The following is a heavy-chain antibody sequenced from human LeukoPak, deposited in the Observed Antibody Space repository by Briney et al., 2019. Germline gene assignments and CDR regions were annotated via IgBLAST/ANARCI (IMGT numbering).Heavy chain of an antibody. J-gene: IGHJ6*02. CDR1: GGSFSGYY. CDR3: ARDRRIVVVPAAPKNYYYGMDV. V-gene: IGHV4-34*01. CDR2: INHSRST. D-gene: IGHD2-2*01. Sequence: SETLSLTCAVYGGSFSGYYWSWIRQPPGKGLEWIGEINHSRSTNYNPSLKSRVTISVDTSKNQFSLKLSSVTAADTAVYYCARDRRIVVVPAAPKNYYYGMDVWGQGTTVTVSS.